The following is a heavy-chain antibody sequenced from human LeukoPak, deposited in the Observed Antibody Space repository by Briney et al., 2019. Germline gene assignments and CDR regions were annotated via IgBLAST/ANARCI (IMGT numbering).Heavy chain of an antibody. Sequence: GGSLRLSCAASGFTFSSYAMSWVRQAPGKGREWVSAISGSGGSTYYADSVKGRFTISRDNSKNTLYLQMNSLRAEDTAVYYCAKDQGFTMIVVVTSYFDSWGQGTLVTVSS. V-gene: IGHV3-23*01. D-gene: IGHD3-22*01. CDR2: ISGSGGST. CDR3: AKDQGFTMIVVVTSYFDS. J-gene: IGHJ4*02. CDR1: GFTFSSYA.